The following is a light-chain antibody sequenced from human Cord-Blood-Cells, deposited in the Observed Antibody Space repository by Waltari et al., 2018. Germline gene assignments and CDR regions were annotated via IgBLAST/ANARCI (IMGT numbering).Light chain of an antibody. CDR3: QQYNSYPWT. CDR1: QSISSW. CDR2: KAS. Sequence: DIHMTQSPSTLSASVGDRVISTCRASQSISSWLAWYQQKPGKAPKLLIYKASSLGSGVPSRFSGSGSGTEFTITISSLQPDDFATYYCQQYNSYPWTFGQGTKVEIK. V-gene: IGKV1-5*03. J-gene: IGKJ1*01.